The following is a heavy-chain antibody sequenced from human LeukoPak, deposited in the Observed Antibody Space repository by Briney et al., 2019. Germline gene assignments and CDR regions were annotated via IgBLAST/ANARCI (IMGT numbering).Heavy chain of an antibody. CDR1: GFTFSSYA. CDR2: ISGSGSYI. V-gene: IGHV3-21*01. Sequence: PGGSLRLSCAASGFTFSSYAMSWVRQAPGKGLEWVSSISGSGSYIYYADSVKGRFTISRDNAKNSLHLQMNSLRDEDTAVYYCARGRAAVTAHDAYDIWGQGTMVTVSS. J-gene: IGHJ3*02. D-gene: IGHD2-21*02. CDR3: ARGRAAVTAHDAYDI.